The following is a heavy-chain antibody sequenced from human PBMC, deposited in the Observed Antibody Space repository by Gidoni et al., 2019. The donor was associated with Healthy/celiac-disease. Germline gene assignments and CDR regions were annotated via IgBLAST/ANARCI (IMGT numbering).Heavy chain of an antibody. CDR2: INSDGSST. V-gene: IGHV3-74*01. D-gene: IGHD3-16*01. CDR1: GFTFSSYW. Sequence: EVQLVESGGGLVQPGGSLRLSCAASGFTFSSYWMHWVRQAPGKGLVWVSRINSDGSSTSYADSVKGRFTISRDNAKNTLYLQMNSLRAEDTAVYYCARVWGTYYYYGMDVWGQGTTVTVSS. J-gene: IGHJ6*02. CDR3: ARVWGTYYYYGMDV.